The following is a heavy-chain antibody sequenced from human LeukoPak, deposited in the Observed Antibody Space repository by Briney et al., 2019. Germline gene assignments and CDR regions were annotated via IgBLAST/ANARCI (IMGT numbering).Heavy chain of an antibody. J-gene: IGHJ5*02. Sequence: SVKVSCKASGGTFSSYAISWVRQAPGQGLEWMGGIIPIFGTANYAQKFQGRVTITTDESTSTAYMELSSLRSEDAAVYYCARSRGYSYGHSNWSDPWGQGTLVTVSS. V-gene: IGHV1-69*05. CDR3: ARSRGYSYGHSNWSDP. CDR2: IIPIFGTA. D-gene: IGHD5-18*01. CDR1: GGTFSSYA.